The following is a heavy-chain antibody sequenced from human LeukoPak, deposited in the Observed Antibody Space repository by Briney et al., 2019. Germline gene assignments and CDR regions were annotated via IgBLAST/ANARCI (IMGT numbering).Heavy chain of an antibody. Sequence: SETLSLTCTVSGGSISNYYWTWIRQPAGRGLEWIGRIYSSGGTNYNPSLKSRVTISVDTSKNQFSLKLSSVTAADTAVYYCARDSAGEVDYWGQGTLVTVSS. CDR1: GGSISNYY. J-gene: IGHJ4*02. CDR2: IYSSGGT. D-gene: IGHD7-27*01. V-gene: IGHV4-4*07. CDR3: ARDSAGEVDY.